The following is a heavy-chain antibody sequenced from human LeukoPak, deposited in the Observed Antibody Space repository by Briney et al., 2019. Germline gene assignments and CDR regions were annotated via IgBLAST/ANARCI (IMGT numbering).Heavy chain of an antibody. CDR3: ARKGYYEDYFDY. CDR2: IRYDGSNK. J-gene: IGHJ4*02. V-gene: IGHV3-30*02. Sequence: GGSLRLSCAASGFTFSSYGMHWVRQAPGKGLEWVAFIRYDGSNKYYADSVKGRFTISRDNSKNTLYLQMNSLRAEDTAVYYCARKGYYEDYFDYWGQGTLVTVYS. D-gene: IGHD2/OR15-2a*01. CDR1: GFTFSSYG.